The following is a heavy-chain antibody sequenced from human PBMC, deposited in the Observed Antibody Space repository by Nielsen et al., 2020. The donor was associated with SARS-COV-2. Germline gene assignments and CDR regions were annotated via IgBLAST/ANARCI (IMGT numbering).Heavy chain of an antibody. CDR2: FDPEDGET. V-gene: IGHV1-24*01. D-gene: IGHD3-10*01. CDR3: ATLWFGEGDYYYYGMDV. Sequence: ASVKVSCKVSGYTLTELSMHWVRQAPGKGLEWMGGFDPEDGETIYAQKFRGRVTMTEDTSTDTAYMELSSLRSEDTAVYYCATLWFGEGDYYYYGMDVWGQGTTVTVSS. CDR1: GYTLTELS. J-gene: IGHJ6*02.